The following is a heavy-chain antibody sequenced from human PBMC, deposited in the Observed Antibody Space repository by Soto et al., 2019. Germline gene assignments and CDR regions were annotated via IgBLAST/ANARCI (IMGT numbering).Heavy chain of an antibody. CDR1: GYMFTSHW. Sequence: PEESLKIYCRASGYMFTSHWISCLLQMPGKGLDWMGIIYPGDSDTRYSPSFQGQVTISVDKSISTAYLQWSFMRASDTAMYYCARQGNGAEGFDFWGQGTLVTVSS. J-gene: IGHJ4*02. V-gene: IGHV5-51*01. CDR2: IYPGDSDT. D-gene: IGHD4-17*01. CDR3: ARQGNGAEGFDF.